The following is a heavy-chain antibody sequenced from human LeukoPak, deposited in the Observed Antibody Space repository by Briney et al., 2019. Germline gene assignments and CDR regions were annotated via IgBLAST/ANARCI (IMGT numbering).Heavy chain of an antibody. D-gene: IGHD3-22*01. V-gene: IGHV6-1*01. CDR2: TYYRSKWYN. Sequence: SQTLSLTCAISGDSVSSNSAAWNWIRQSPSRGLEWLGRTYYRSKWYNDYAVSMRSRVSINPDTSKNQFSLQLNSVTPEDTAVYYCARVYYYDSRGLDYWGQGTLVTVSS. J-gene: IGHJ4*02. CDR3: ARVYYYDSRGLDY. CDR1: GDSVSSNSAA.